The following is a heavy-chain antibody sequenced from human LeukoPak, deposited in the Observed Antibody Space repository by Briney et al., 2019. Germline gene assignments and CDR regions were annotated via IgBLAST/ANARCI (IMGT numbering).Heavy chain of an antibody. J-gene: IGHJ6*03. CDR1: GDSVSSNSAA. CDR2: TYYRSKWYN. Sequence: SQTLSLTCAISGDSVSSNSAAWNWTRQSPSRGLEWLGRTYYRSKWYNDYAVSVKSRITINPDTSKNQFSLQLNSVTPEDTAVYYCARVVGTTGTTRYYYYYMDVWGKGTTVTVSS. D-gene: IGHD1-1*01. CDR3: ARVVGTTGTTRYYYYYMDV. V-gene: IGHV6-1*01.